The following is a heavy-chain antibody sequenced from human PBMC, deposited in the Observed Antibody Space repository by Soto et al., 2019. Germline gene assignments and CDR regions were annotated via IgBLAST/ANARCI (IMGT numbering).Heavy chain of an antibody. CDR1: GGSISSGGYY. CDR3: ARDHSLETRGDNWFDP. V-gene: IGHV4-31*03. J-gene: IGHJ5*02. CDR2: IYYSGST. Sequence: QVQLQESGPGLVKPSQTLSLTCTVSGGSISSGGYYWSWIRQHPGKGLEWIGYIYYSGSTYYNPSLTSRVTISVDTSKNQFSLKLSSVTAADTAVYYCARDHSLETRGDNWFDPWGQGTLVTVSS. D-gene: IGHD1-1*01.